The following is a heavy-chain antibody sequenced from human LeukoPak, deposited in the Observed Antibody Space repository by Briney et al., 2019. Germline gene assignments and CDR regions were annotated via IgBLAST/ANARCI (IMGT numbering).Heavy chain of an antibody. Sequence: GGSLRLSCAASGFTFSSYAMSWVRQAPGKGLEWVSAISGSGGSTYYADSVKGRFTISRDNSKNTLYLQMNSLRAEDTAVYYCAKDRFWDDTAMAHDYWGQGTLVTVSS. J-gene: IGHJ4*02. D-gene: IGHD5-18*01. CDR2: ISGSGGST. CDR3: AKDRFWDDTAMAHDY. V-gene: IGHV3-23*01. CDR1: GFTFSSYA.